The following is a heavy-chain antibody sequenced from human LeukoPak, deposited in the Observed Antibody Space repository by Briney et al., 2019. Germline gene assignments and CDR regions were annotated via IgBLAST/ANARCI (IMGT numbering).Heavy chain of an antibody. J-gene: IGHJ6*02. CDR2: ISSSSYI. CDR1: GFTFSSYS. Sequence: PGGSLRLSCAASGFTFSSYSMNWVRQAPGKGLEWVSSISSSSYIYYADSVKGRFTISRDNAKSSLYLQMNSLRAEDTAVYYCARDLEVATIDYYYGMDVWGQGTTVTVSS. CDR3: ARDLEVATIDYYYGMDV. D-gene: IGHD5-24*01. V-gene: IGHV3-21*01.